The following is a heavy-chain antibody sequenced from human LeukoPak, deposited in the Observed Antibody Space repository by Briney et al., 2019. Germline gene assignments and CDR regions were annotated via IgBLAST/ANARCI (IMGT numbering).Heavy chain of an antibody. J-gene: IGHJ6*02. V-gene: IGHV3-23*01. CDR2: ISGSGGST. CDR1: GFTFSSYA. CDR3: AKFAAKVTFGHYYYGMDV. D-gene: IGHD5-18*01. Sequence: GGSLRLSCAASGFTFSSYAMSWVRQAPGKGLEWVSAISGSGGSTYYAGSVKGRFTISRDNSKNTLYLQMNGLRAEDTAVYYCAKFAAKVTFGHYYYGMDVWGQGTTVTVSS.